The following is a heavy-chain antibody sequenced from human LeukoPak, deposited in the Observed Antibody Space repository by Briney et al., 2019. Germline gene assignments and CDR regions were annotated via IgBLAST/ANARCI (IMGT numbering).Heavy chain of an antibody. D-gene: IGHD5-18*01. CDR2: ISWNSGNI. V-gene: IGHV3-9*01. CDR1: GFTFDDYA. Sequence: GRSLRLSCAASGFTFDDYAMHWVRQAPGKGLEWVSGISWNSGNIVYADSVKGRFTISRDNAKNSLYLQMNSLRAEETALYYCAKGGAPAQLWFGQAFDIWGQGTMVTVSS. J-gene: IGHJ3*02. CDR3: AKGGAPAQLWFGQAFDI.